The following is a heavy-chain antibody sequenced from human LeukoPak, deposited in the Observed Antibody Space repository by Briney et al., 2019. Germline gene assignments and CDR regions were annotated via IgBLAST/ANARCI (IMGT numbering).Heavy chain of an antibody. CDR1: GYTFTNSG. D-gene: IGHD6-6*01. CDR2: INPNTGNP. CDR3: AKEGSGSSLEY. J-gene: IGHJ4*02. Sequence: ASVKVSCKASGYTFTNSGLNWVRQAPGQGPEWMGWINPNTGNPTYAQGFAGRFVFSLDTSVSTTYLQIGSLKAEDTAMYYCAKEGSGSSLEYWGQGTLVTVSS. V-gene: IGHV7-4-1*01.